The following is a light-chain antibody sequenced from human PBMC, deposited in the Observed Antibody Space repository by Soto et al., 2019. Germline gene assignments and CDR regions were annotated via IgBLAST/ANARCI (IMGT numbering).Light chain of an antibody. Sequence: EIQMTQSAFTVSAYVGDSVTITCRASQSIRSWLAWYQQKPGKAPTVLIYDASSLESGVPSRFSCSGSGTEFTLNINSLQPDDFATYSCQQYNSYSLTFRRGTK. J-gene: IGKJ4*01. V-gene: IGKV1-5*01. CDR1: QSIRSW. CDR3: QQYNSYSLT. CDR2: DAS.